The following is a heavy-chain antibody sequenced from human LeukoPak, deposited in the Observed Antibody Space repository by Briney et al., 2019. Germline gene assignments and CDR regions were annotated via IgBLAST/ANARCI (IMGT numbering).Heavy chain of an antibody. V-gene: IGHV4-31*03. CDR2: IYYSGST. Sequence: SETLSLTCTVSGGSISSGSYYWSWIRQHPGKGLEWIGHIYYSGSTYYNPSLKSRVTFSVDTSKNQFSLKLSSVTAADTAVYYCASQGLSKPDYWGQGTLDTVSS. J-gene: IGHJ4*02. CDR3: ASQGLSKPDY. CDR1: GGSISSGSYY. D-gene: IGHD4/OR15-4a*01.